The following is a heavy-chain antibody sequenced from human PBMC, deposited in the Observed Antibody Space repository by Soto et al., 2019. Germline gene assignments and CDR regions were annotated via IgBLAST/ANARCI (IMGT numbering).Heavy chain of an antibody. D-gene: IGHD1-1*01. CDR3: VRWNGFGDR. Sequence: EVQLLESGGGLVQPGGSVRLSCAVSGFIISDYGVTWVRQAPGKGLEWVSGFSGGGGGTFYADSVKGRFTISRDDPKNTAYLQMNSLGAEDTAVYYCVRWNGFGDRWGQGTLVTVSS. CDR2: FSGGGGGT. CDR1: GFIISDYG. J-gene: IGHJ5*02. V-gene: IGHV3-23*01.